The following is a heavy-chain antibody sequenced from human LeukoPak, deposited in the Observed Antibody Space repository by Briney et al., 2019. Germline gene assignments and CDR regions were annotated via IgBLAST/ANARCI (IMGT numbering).Heavy chain of an antibody. CDR3: ARDPSIKKFTGFKWYYYYYMDV. D-gene: IGHD1-14*01. CDR2: INTNTGNP. V-gene: IGHV7-4-1*02. CDR1: GYTFTSYA. J-gene: IGHJ6*03. Sequence: VASVKVSCKASGYTFTSYAMNWVRQAPGQGLEWMGWINTNTGNPTYAQGFTGRFVFSLDTSVSTAYLQISSLKAEDTAVYYCARDPSIKKFTGFKWYYYYYMDVWGKGTRSPSP.